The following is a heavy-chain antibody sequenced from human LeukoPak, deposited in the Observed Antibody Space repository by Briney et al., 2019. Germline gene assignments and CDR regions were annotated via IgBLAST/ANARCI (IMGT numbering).Heavy chain of an antibody. J-gene: IGHJ3*01. CDR2: ISSGGVT. CDR3: ARDCHWPNDALDL. Sequence: GGSLRLSCAASGFTLSAYGMSWVRQAPGQGPEWVSAISSGGVTFYPDSVKGRFTISRDISTNVVFLQMNSLRAEDTALYYCARDCHWPNDALDLWGQGTMVTVSS. CDR1: GFTLSAYG. V-gene: IGHV3-23*01. D-gene: IGHD1-1*01.